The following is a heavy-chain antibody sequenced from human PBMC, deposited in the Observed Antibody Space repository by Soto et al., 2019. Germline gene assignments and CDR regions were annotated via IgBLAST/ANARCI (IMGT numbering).Heavy chain of an antibody. Sequence: LRLSCAASGFTFSSYGMHWVRQAPGKGLEWVAVIWYDGSNKYYPDSVKGRFTTIRDTSKNTVYLQMNSLRADDTAMYYCARDPSTTGYYGLDVWGQGTTVTVSS. CDR2: IWYDGSNK. V-gene: IGHV3-33*01. CDR1: GFTFSSYG. J-gene: IGHJ6*02. CDR3: ARDPSTTGYYGLDV.